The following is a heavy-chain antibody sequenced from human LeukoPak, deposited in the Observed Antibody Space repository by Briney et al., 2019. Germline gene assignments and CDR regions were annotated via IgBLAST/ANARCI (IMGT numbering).Heavy chain of an antibody. CDR2: INSGGIS. J-gene: IGHJ3*02. CDR1: GDSISSDY. Sequence: SETLSLTCSVSGDSISSDYWSWIRQPAGKGLEWIGRINSGGISNYNASLKSRVTMSLDTSKNQFSLSLTSVTAADTAIYYCAREGVATARALDIWGQGTMVTVSS. V-gene: IGHV4-4*07. CDR3: AREGVATARALDI. D-gene: IGHD5-12*01.